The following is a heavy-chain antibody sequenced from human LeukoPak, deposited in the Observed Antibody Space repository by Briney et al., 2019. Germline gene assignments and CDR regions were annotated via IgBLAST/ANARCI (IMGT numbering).Heavy chain of an antibody. J-gene: IGHJ5*02. V-gene: IGHV4-59*08. Sequence: SETLSLTCTVSGGSISSYYWSWIRQPPGKGLEWIGYIYYSGSTNYNPSLKSRVTISVDTSKNQFSLKLSSVTAADTAVYYCARQGKYYYGSGSEHNWFDPWGQGTLVTVSS. CDR2: IYYSGST. CDR3: ARQGKYYYGSGSEHNWFDP. CDR1: GGSISSYY. D-gene: IGHD3-10*01.